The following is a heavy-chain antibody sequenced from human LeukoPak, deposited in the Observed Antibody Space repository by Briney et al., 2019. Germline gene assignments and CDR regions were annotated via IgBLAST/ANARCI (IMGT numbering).Heavy chain of an antibody. D-gene: IGHD2-21*02. CDR3: AKLIVVVTATGIDY. V-gene: IGHV3-23*01. CDR2: ISGSGGST. CDR1: GFTFSSYA. Sequence: GGSLRLSCAASGFTFSSYAMSWVRQAPGKGLEWVSAISGSGGSTYYADSVKGRFTISRDNSKSTLYLQMNSLRAEDTAVYYCAKLIVVVTATGIDYWGQGTLVTVSS. J-gene: IGHJ4*02.